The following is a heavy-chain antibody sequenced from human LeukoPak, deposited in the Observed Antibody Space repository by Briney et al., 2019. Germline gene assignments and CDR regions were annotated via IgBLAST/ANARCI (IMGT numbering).Heavy chain of an antibody. Sequence: ASVKVSCKASGYTFTCYYIHWVRQAPGQGLEWMGWINPNSGVTNSAQKFQGRVTLTRDTPISAAYMEVSRLTSDDTAVYYCARAHMTTVTLGDYWGQGTLVTVSS. V-gene: IGHV1-2*02. CDR2: INPNSGVT. CDR3: ARAHMTTVTLGDY. CDR1: GYTFTCYY. D-gene: IGHD4-11*01. J-gene: IGHJ4*02.